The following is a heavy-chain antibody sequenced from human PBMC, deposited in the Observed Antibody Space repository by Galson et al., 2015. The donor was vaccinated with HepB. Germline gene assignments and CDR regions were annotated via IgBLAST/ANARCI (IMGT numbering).Heavy chain of an antibody. D-gene: IGHD6-19*01. J-gene: IGHJ6*03. V-gene: IGHV1-58*01. Sequence: SVKVSCKASGFTFTSSAVQWVRQARGQRLEWIGWIVVGSGNTNYAQKFQERVTITRDMSTSTAYMELSSLRSEDTAVYYCAAAGYSSGSYYYYYMDVWGKGTTVTVSS. CDR2: IVVGSGNT. CDR3: AAAGYSSGSYYYYYMDV. CDR1: GFTFTSSA.